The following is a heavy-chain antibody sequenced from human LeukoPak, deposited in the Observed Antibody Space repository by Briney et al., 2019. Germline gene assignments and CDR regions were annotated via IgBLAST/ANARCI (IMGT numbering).Heavy chain of an antibody. CDR3: AKDRMRIGYTSGWYNWVDP. V-gene: IGHV3-11*01. D-gene: IGHD6-19*01. CDR2: ISSSGSTI. J-gene: IGHJ5*02. CDR1: GFTFSDYY. Sequence: PGGSLRLSCAASGFTFSDYYMSWIRQAPGKGLEWVSYISSSGSTIYYADSVKGRFTISRDNAKNSLYLQMNSLRAEDTAVYYFAKDRMRIGYTSGWYNWVDPWGKGTLVSVSS.